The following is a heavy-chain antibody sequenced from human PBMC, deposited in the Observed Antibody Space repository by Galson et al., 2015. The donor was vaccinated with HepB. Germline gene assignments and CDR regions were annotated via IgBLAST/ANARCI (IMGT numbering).Heavy chain of an antibody. V-gene: IGHV1-18*01. J-gene: IGHJ4*02. CDR2: ISAYNGNT. D-gene: IGHD4-17*01. CDR3: ARGRQTTVTPLEY. Sequence: SVKVSCKASGSTFTSYAFSWVRQAPGQGLEWMGWISAYNGNTNYAQKLQGRVTMTTDTSTSTAYMELGTLRSDDTAVYYCARGRQTTVTPLEYWGQGILVSVSS. CDR1: GSTFTSYA.